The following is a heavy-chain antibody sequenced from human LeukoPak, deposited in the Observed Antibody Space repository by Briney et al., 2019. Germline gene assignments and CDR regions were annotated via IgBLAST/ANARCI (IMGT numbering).Heavy chain of an antibody. CDR3: ARLVYGSGSYYNGWFDP. J-gene: IGHJ5*02. CDR2: IDPSDSYT. D-gene: IGHD3-10*01. Sequence: GESLKISCKGSGYSFTSYWISWVRQMPGKGLEWMGRIDPSDSYTNYSPSFQGHVTISADKSISTAYLQWSSLKASDTAMYYCARLVYGSGSYYNGWFDPWGQGPLVTVSS. CDR1: GYSFTSYW. V-gene: IGHV5-10-1*01.